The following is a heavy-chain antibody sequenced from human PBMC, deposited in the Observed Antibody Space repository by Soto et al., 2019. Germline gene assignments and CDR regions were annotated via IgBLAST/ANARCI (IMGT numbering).Heavy chain of an antibody. CDR1: GGSIRSYY. Sequence: QVQLQESGPGLVKPSETLSLTCTVSGGSIRSYYWSWIRQPPGKGLEWIGYIYYSGSTNYNPSLKSRVTISVDTSNNQFSLKLSSVTAAHTAVYYCARHRHYSSPFYFDYWGQGTLVTVSS. CDR3: ARHRHYSSPFYFDY. D-gene: IGHD2-15*01. V-gene: IGHV4-59*08. CDR2: IYYSGST. J-gene: IGHJ4*02.